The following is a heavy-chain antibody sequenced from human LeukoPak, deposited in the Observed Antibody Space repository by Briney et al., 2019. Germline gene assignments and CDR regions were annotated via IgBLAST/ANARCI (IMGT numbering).Heavy chain of an antibody. CDR1: GYTFTSYG. CDR3: ARGDYDFWSGYVYYFDY. V-gene: IGHV1-2*02. J-gene: IGHJ4*02. CDR2: INPNSGGT. Sequence: GASVKVSCKASGYTFTSYGISWVRQAPGQGLEWMGWINPNSGGTNYAQKFQGRVTMTRDTSISTAYMELSRLRSDDTAVYYCARGDYDFWSGYVYYFDYWGQGTLVTVSS. D-gene: IGHD3-3*01.